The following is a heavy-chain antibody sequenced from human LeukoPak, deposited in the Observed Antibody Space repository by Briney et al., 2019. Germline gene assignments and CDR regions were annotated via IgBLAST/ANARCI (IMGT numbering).Heavy chain of an antibody. CDR3: AREGEYYYDSSGPFDY. V-gene: IGHV3-30*03. J-gene: IGHJ4*02. D-gene: IGHD3-22*01. Sequence: PGGSLRLSCAASGFTFSRYGMHWVRHAPGKGLEWVAVISYDGSNKYYADSVKGRFTISRDNSKNTLYLQMNSLRAEDTAVYYCAREGEYYYDSSGPFDYWGQGTLVTVSS. CDR1: GFTFSRYG. CDR2: ISYDGSNK.